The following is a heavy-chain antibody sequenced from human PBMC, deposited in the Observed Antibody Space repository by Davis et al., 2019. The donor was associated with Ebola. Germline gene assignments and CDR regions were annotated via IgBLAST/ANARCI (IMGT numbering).Heavy chain of an antibody. Sequence: GESLKISCAASGFTFSSYSMNWVRQAPGKGLEWVSSISSSSSYIYYADSVKGRFTISRDNAKNSLYLQMNSLRAEDTAVYYCARDRPTTARYYYYYMDVWGKGTTVTVSS. CDR2: ISSSSSYI. D-gene: IGHD4-17*01. CDR1: GFTFSSYS. CDR3: ARDRPTTARYYYYYMDV. V-gene: IGHV3-21*01. J-gene: IGHJ6*03.